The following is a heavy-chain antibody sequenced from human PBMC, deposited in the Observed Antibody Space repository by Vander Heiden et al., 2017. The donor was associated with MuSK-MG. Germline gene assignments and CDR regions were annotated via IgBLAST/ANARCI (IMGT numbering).Heavy chain of an antibody. D-gene: IGHD3-22*01. Sequence: EVQLVESGGGLVQPGGSLSLSCAASGFTFSSYSMNWVRQAPGKGLEWVSYISSSSSTIYYADAVKGRFTISRDNAKNSMYLQMNRMSAEDTAVYCCGRGDSSGSKEFDYWGQGTLVTVSS. V-gene: IGHV3-48*01. CDR1: GFTFSSYS. CDR3: GRGDSSGSKEFDY. CDR2: ISSSSSTI. J-gene: IGHJ4*02.